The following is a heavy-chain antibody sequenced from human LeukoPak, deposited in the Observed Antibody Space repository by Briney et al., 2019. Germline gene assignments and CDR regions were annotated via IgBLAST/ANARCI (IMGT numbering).Heavy chain of an antibody. Sequence: GGSLRLSCAASGFTFNNYAMSWVRQAPGKGLEWVSLISGSIGSTYYAGSVKGRFPISRDTSKNTLYLQMNRLRAEDTAISYCAKGMTTVTTRSPLDYWGQGTLVTVSS. V-gene: IGHV3-23*01. D-gene: IGHD4-17*01. CDR1: GFTFNNYA. J-gene: IGHJ4*02. CDR2: ISGSIGST. CDR3: AKGMTTVTTRSPLDY.